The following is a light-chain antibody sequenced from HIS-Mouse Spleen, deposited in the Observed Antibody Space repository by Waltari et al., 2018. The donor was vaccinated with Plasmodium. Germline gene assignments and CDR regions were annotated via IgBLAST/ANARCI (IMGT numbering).Light chain of an antibody. CDR3: QQYYSTPPYT. J-gene: IGKJ2*01. CDR1: QRVLYSSNNKNY. V-gene: IGKV4-1*01. Sequence: DIVMTQSPDSLAVSLGERATINCKSSQRVLYSSNNKNYLAWYQQKPGQPPKLLIYWASTPASGVPDRFSGSGSGKDFTLTISSLQAEDVAGYYCQQYYSTPPYTFGQGTKLEIK. CDR2: WAS.